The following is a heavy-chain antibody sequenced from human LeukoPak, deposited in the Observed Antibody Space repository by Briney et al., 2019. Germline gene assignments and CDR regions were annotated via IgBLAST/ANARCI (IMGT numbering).Heavy chain of an antibody. Sequence: GGSLRLSCAASGFTFSSYAMSWVRQAPGKGLEWVSLISSGGTYEYYADSVKGRFTISRDTSTNTLSLQMNSLRAEDTAVYFCARRTGDTRFCSRFSCFLPDYWGQGTLVTVSS. CDR2: ISSGGTYE. J-gene: IGHJ4*02. V-gene: IGHV3-30*01. D-gene: IGHD2-2*01. CDR1: GFTFSSYA. CDR3: ARRTGDTRFCSRFSCFLPDY.